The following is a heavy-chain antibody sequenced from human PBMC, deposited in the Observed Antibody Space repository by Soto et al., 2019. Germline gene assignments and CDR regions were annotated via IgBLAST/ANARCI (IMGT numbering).Heavy chain of an antibody. D-gene: IGHD6-13*01. Sequence: GASVKVSCKASGYTFTSYGISWVRQAPGQGLEWMGWISDYNGNTNYAQKLQGRVTMTTDTSTSTAYMELRSLRSDDTAVYYCARLHDSSSWYWESDNWFDPRGQGTLVTVSS. CDR2: ISDYNGNT. V-gene: IGHV1-18*01. CDR3: ARLHDSSSWYWESDNWFDP. CDR1: GYTFTSYG. J-gene: IGHJ5*02.